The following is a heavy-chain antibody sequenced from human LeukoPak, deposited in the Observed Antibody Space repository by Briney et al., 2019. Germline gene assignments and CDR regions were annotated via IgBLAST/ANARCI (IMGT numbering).Heavy chain of an antibody. CDR2: IYYSGST. CDR3: TRGSVAYYYMDV. J-gene: IGHJ6*03. Sequence: SETLSLTCTVSGGSISSYYWSWIRQPPGKGLEWIGNIYYSGSTNYNPSLKSRVTISVDTSKNQFSLKLSSVTAADTAVYYCTRGSVAYYYMDVWGKGTTVTISS. D-gene: IGHD2-15*01. V-gene: IGHV4-59*01. CDR1: GGSISSYY.